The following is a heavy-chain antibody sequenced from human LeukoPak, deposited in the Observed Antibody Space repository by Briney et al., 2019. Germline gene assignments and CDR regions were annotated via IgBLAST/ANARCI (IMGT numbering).Heavy chain of an antibody. Sequence: PGGSLRLSCAASGFSFTSYGIIWVRQAPGKGLEWVSGISGSGGSTYNADSVKGRFTISRDNSKNTLYLQMNSLRAEDTAVYYCAKSRYCSSTSCQIDYWGQGTLVTVSS. CDR1: GFSFTSYG. D-gene: IGHD2-2*01. CDR2: ISGSGGST. V-gene: IGHV3-23*01. J-gene: IGHJ4*02. CDR3: AKSRYCSSTSCQIDY.